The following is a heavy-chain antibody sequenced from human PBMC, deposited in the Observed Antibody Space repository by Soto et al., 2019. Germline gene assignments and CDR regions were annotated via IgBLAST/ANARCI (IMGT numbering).Heavy chain of an antibody. J-gene: IGHJ5*02. CDR2: FIPIVATA. CDR1: GGTFSSYA. Sequence: GASVKVSCKASGGTFSSYAISWVRQAPGQGLEWMGGFIPIVATANYTQTLHVRVTITVEGSTGPAYTGPGSVTAEDTAVYYCARDIGYLEDWFDPWGQGTLVTVSS. V-gene: IGHV1-69*13. CDR3: ARDIGYLEDWFDP. D-gene: IGHD5-18*01.